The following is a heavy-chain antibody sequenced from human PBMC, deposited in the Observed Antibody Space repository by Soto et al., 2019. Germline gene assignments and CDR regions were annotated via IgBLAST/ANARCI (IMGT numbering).Heavy chain of an antibody. D-gene: IGHD6-13*01. V-gene: IGHV3-30*18. Sequence: PGGSLRLSCAASGFTFSSYGMHWVSQAPGKGLEWVAVISYDGSNKYYADSVKGRFTISRDNSKNTLYLQMNSLRAEDTAVYYCAKLQSSSWTLWGDYYYGMDVWGQGTTVTV. CDR3: AKLQSSSWTLWGDYYYGMDV. J-gene: IGHJ6*02. CDR1: GFTFSSYG. CDR2: ISYDGSNK.